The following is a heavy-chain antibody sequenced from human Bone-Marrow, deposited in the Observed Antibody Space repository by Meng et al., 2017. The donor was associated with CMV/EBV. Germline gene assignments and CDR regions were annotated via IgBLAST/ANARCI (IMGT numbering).Heavy chain of an antibody. D-gene: IGHD3-10*01. CDR2: IRSDGLSR. CDR3: AKDADSTLTMSGVLIKNDLAY. CDR1: GFNFRSYG. Sequence: GESLKISCSGFNFRSYGLHWVRQSPGKGLQWVAFIRSDGLSRYADSVKGRFTISRDNSKNSLYLQMNSLTIEDTATYCCAKDADSTLTMSGVLIKNDLAYWGQGALVTVSS. J-gene: IGHJ4*02. V-gene: IGHV3-30*02.